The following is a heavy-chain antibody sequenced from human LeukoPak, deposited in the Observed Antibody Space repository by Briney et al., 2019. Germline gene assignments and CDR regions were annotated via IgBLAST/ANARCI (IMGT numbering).Heavy chain of an antibody. CDR3: ARSAARLRYYYAMDV. CDR2: ISGRGDST. CDR1: RFTFSSYA. V-gene: IGHV3-23*01. J-gene: IGHJ6*02. D-gene: IGHD6-6*01. Sequence: GGSLRLSCAASRFTFSSYAMSWVRQAPGKGLEWVSTISGRGDSTYYADSVKGRFTISRHNSKNTLYLQMSSLRAEDTAVYFCARSAARLRYYYAMDVWGQGTTVTVCS.